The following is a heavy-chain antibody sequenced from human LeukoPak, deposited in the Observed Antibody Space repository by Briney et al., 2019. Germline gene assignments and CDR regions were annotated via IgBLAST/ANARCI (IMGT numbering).Heavy chain of an antibody. J-gene: IGHJ6*03. CDR2: ISSSSTI. D-gene: IGHD3-3*01. Sequence: PGGSLRLSCAASGFTFSSYSMNWVRQAPGKGLEWVSYISSSSTIYYADSVKGRFTISRDNAKNSLYLQMNSLRAEDTAVYYCASYEYYDFWSGDSYYMDVWGKGTTVTVSS. V-gene: IGHV3-48*01. CDR1: GFTFSSYS. CDR3: ASYEYYDFWSGDSYYMDV.